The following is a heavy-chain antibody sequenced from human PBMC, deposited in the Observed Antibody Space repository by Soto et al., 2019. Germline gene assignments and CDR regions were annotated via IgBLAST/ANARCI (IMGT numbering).Heavy chain of an antibody. CDR1: GGTFSSYA. D-gene: IGHD2-2*01. CDR2: IIPIFGTA. CDR3: ARGCISFFCWLPDYYYRMDV. V-gene: IGHV1-69*13. Sequence: SVKVSCKASGGTFSSYAISWVRQAPGQGLEWMGGIIPIFGTANYAQKFQGRVTITADESTSTAYMELSSLRSKDTAVYYCARGCISFFCWLPDYYYRMDVWGQGSTVPVS. J-gene: IGHJ6*02.